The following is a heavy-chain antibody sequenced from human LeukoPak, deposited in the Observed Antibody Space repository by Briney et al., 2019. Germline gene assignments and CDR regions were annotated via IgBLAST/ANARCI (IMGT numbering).Heavy chain of an antibody. V-gene: IGHV4-4*07. CDR3: ARASDYGDYVGWFDP. CDR1: GGSISSYY. D-gene: IGHD4-17*01. J-gene: IGHJ5*02. Sequence: SETLSLTCTVSGGSISSYYWSWIRQPAGKGLEWIGRIHTSGSTNYNPSLKSRVTMSVDTSKKQFSLKLTSVTAADTAVYYCARASDYGDYVGWFDPWGQGTLVTVSS. CDR2: IHTSGST.